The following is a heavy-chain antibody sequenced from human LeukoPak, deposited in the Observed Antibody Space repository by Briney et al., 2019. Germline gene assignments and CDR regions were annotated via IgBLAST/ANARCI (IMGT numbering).Heavy chain of an antibody. CDR2: IYYTGNT. J-gene: IGHJ3*02. Sequence: SETLSLTCTVSGGSISNYYWSWIRQSPGKGLEWIGYIYYTGNTNYNPSLESRVIISVDTSKNQFSLKLSSVTAADTAVYYCARRVVRGVIITSEAFDIWGQGTMVTVSS. CDR3: ARRVVRGVIITSEAFDI. CDR1: GGSISNYY. V-gene: IGHV4-59*08. D-gene: IGHD3-10*01.